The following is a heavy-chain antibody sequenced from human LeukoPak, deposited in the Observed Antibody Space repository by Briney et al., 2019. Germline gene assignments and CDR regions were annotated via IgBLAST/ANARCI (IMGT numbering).Heavy chain of an antibody. Sequence: PSETLSLTCTVSGDSISSGGYSWTWIRQHPGKGLEWIGYIYHTGSAYYNPSLKSRLSISIDTSKNQFSLRLSSVTAADTAVYYCATSSRWLQFSDAFDIWGQGTMVTVSS. D-gene: IGHD5-24*01. CDR3: ATSSRWLQFSDAFDI. V-gene: IGHV4-31*03. CDR1: GDSISSGGYS. J-gene: IGHJ3*02. CDR2: IYHTGSA.